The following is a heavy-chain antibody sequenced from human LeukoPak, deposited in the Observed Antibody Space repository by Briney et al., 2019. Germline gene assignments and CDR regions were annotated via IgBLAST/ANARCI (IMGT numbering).Heavy chain of an antibody. CDR3: ARAGALLSTFDY. CDR2: INPNSGGT. V-gene: IGHV1-2*06. J-gene: IGHJ4*02. Sequence: ASVKVSCKASGYTFTSYYMHWVRQAPGQGLEWMGQINPNSGGTNYAQKFQGRVTMTRDTSISTAYMELSRLRSDDTAVYYCARAGALLSTFDYWGQGTLVTVSS. CDR1: GYTFTSYY. D-gene: IGHD2-15*01.